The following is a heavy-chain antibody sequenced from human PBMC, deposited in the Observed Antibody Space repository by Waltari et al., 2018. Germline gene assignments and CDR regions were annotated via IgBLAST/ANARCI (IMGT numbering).Heavy chain of an antibody. J-gene: IGHJ5*02. CDR2: VYISGHT. CDR3: ARSGDFGDYDA. Sequence: QVQLQESGPGLLTPSETLSLPCSFSGGSICNYYWTWVRQSAGKGLEWIGRVYISGHTSYNPSLESRVTMSLDTSSNEFSLKLRFVTAADTGVYFCARSGDFGDYDAWGQGTLVTVS. V-gene: IGHV4-4*07. D-gene: IGHD2-21*02. CDR1: GGSICNYY.